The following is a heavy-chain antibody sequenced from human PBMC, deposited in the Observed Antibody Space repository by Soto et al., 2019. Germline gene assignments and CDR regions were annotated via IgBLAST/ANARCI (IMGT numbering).Heavy chain of an antibody. CDR2: IYYSGST. V-gene: IGHV4-31*03. Sequence: TLSLTCTVSGGSISRGGYYLSWIRQHPWKGLEWIVYIYYSGSTYYNPSIKSRVTISVDTYKNQFSLKLSSVTAADTAVYDPARSMYFWSGYSGPPGGYYGMDVWGQLSQVTVSS. CDR1: GGSISRGGYY. J-gene: IGHJ6*02. D-gene: IGHD3-3*01. CDR3: ARSMYFWSGYSGPPGGYYGMDV.